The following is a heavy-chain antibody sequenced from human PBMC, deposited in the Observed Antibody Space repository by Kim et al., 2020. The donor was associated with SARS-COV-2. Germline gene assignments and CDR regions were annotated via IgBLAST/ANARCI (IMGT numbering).Heavy chain of an antibody. J-gene: IGHJ4*02. CDR2: IIPILGIA. D-gene: IGHD5-18*01. V-gene: IGHV1-69*04. CDR1: GGTFSSYA. CDR3: VVEGYSYGYYFDY. Sequence: SVKVSCKASGGTFSSYAISWVRQAPGQGLEWMGRIIPILGIANYAQKFQGRVTITADKSTSTAYMELSSLRSEDTAVYYCVVEGYSYGYYFDYWGQGTLVTVSS.